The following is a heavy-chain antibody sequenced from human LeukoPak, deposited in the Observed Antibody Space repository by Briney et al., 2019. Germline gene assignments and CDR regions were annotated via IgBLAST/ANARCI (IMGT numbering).Heavy chain of an antibody. CDR2: IYSGGST. Sequence: GSLRLSCAASGFTVSSNYMSWVRQAPGKGLEWVSVIYSGGSTYYADSVKGRFTISRDNSKNTLYLQMNSLRAEDTAVYYCARDLSISSTSCPSHWGQGTLVTVSS. D-gene: IGHD2-2*01. CDR3: ARDLSISSTSCPSH. J-gene: IGHJ4*02. CDR1: GFTVSSNY. V-gene: IGHV3-66*01.